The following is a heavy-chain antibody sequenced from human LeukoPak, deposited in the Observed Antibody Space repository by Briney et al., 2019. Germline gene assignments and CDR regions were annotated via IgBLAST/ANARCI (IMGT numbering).Heavy chain of an antibody. J-gene: IGHJ2*01. V-gene: IGHV3-23*01. D-gene: IGHD6-25*01. CDR2: ISGSGGRT. CDR1: RFTFSTYA. CDR3: AKDLSGYGPYWYFDL. Sequence: PGGSLRLSCAASRFTFSTYAMSWVRQAPGKGLEWVSTISGSGGRTYFADSVRGRFTISRDNSKNTLYLQMNNLRAEDSAVYYCAKDLSGYGPYWYFDLWGRGTLVTVSS.